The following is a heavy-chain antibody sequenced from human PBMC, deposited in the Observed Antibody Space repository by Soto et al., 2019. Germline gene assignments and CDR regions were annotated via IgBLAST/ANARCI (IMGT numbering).Heavy chain of an antibody. CDR2: ISSSSSYI. V-gene: IGHV3-21*01. CDR3: ASGYRNAFDI. CDR1: GFTFSSYS. D-gene: IGHD3-16*02. J-gene: IGHJ3*02. Sequence: GGALRLSCAASGFTFSSYSMNWVRQAPGKGLEWVSSISSSSSYIYYADSVKGRFTISRDNAKNSLYLQMNSLRAEDTAVYYCASGYRNAFDIWGQGTMVTVSS.